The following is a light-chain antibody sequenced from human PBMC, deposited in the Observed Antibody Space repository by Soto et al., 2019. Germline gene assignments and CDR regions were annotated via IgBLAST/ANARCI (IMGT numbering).Light chain of an antibody. Sequence: QSALTQPASVSGSRGLSITISCTGSSNKIGGYSLVSWYQQSPGKVPKLLIFEVNKRPSGVSDRFSGSKSGDTASLTISGLQAEDEADYYCCSYAGSVVFGGGTNFTVL. CDR1: SNKIGGYSL. J-gene: IGLJ2*01. CDR2: EVN. CDR3: CSYAGSVV. V-gene: IGLV2-23*02.